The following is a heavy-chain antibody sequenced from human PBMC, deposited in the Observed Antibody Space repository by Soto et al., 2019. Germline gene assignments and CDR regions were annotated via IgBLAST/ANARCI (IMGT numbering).Heavy chain of an antibody. CDR2: ISGSGANT. V-gene: IGHV3-23*01. D-gene: IGHD2-15*01. CDR3: VKQAHGLDGVAFDY. J-gene: IGHJ4*02. CDR1: GFTFRTYA. Sequence: PGGSLRLSCAASGFTFRTYAMNWVRQAPGKGLEWVSAISGSGANTYYTDSVKGRFIISRDNSKDTLYLQMNSLRAEDTAIYYCVKQAHGLDGVAFDYWGQGTLVTVSS.